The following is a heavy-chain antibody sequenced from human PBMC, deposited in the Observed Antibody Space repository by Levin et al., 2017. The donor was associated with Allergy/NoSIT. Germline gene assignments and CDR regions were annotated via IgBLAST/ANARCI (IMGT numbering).Heavy chain of an antibody. V-gene: IGHV3-7*01. J-gene: IGHJ4*02. D-gene: IGHD4-17*01. CDR2: IKQDGSEK. CDR3: ARDYGDYFDY. CDR1: GFTFSSYW. Sequence: PSETLSLTCAASGFTFSSYWMSWVRQAPGKGLGWVANIKQDGSEKYYVDSVKGRFTISRDNAKNSLYLQMNSLRAEDTAVYYCARDYGDYFDYWGQGTLVTVSS.